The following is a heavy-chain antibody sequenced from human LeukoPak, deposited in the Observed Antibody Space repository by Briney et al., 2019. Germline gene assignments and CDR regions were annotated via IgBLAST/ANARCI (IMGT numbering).Heavy chain of an antibody. CDR1: GGSLSSYY. CDR2: IYYSGST. J-gene: IGHJ6*04. CDR3: ARQVGVVRGVSDV. Sequence: PSETLSLTCTVSGGSLSSYYWSWIRQPRGKELEWIGYIYYSGSTNYNPSLKSRVTISVDTSKNQFSLKLSSVTAADTAVYYCARQVGVVRGVSDVWGKGTTVTVSS. V-gene: IGHV4-59*08. D-gene: IGHD3-10*01.